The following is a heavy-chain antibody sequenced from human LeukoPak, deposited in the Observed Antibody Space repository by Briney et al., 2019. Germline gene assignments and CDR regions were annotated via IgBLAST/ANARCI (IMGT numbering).Heavy chain of an antibody. V-gene: IGHV4-59*08. D-gene: IGHD1-26*01. Sequence: SETLSLTCTVSGGSISSYYWSWIRQPPGKGLEWIGYIYYSGSTNYNPSLKSRVTISVDTSKNQFSLKLSSVTAADTAVYYCARQWEREYAFDIWGQGTMVTVSS. CDR2: IYYSGST. CDR3: ARQWEREYAFDI. J-gene: IGHJ3*02. CDR1: GGSISSYY.